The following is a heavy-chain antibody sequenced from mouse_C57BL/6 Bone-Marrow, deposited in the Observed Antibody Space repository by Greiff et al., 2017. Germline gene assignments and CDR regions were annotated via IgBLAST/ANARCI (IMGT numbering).Heavy chain of an antibody. Sequence: EVQLMESGGGLVQPGGSLKLSCAASGFTFSDYYMYWVRQTPEKRLEWVAYISNGGGSTYYPDTVKGRFTISRDNAKNTLYLQMSRLKSEDTAMYYCARDYYDYAMDYWGQGTSVTVSS. V-gene: IGHV5-12*01. CDR1: GFTFSDYY. CDR2: ISNGGGST. J-gene: IGHJ4*01. D-gene: IGHD1-1*01. CDR3: ARDYYDYAMDY.